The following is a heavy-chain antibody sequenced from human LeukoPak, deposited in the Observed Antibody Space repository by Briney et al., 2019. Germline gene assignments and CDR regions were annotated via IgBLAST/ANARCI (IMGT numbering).Heavy chain of an antibody. V-gene: IGHV1-69*05. CDR1: GGTFSSYA. CDR3: ARDRIIRELLHWPGNDAFGI. D-gene: IGHD1-26*01. CDR2: IIPIFGTA. J-gene: IGHJ3*02. Sequence: GASVKVSCKASGGTFSSYAISWVRQAPGQGLEWMGGIIPIFGTANYAQKFQGRVTITTDESTSTAYMELSSLRSEDTAVYYCARDRIIRELLHWPGNDAFGIWGQGTMVTLSS.